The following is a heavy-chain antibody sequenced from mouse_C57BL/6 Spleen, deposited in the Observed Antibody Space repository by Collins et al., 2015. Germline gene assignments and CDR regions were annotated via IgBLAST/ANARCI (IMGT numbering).Heavy chain of an antibody. CDR1: GYTFTSYW. Sequence: QVQLQQPGTELVKPGASVKLSCKASGYTFTSYWMHWVKQRPGQGLEWIGNINPSNGGTNYNEKFKSKATLTVDKSSSTAYMQLSSLTSEDSAVYYCARLGFLVATLNWYFDVWGTGTTVTVSS. CDR2: INPSNGGT. D-gene: IGHD1-1*01. CDR3: ARLGFLVATLNWYFDV. J-gene: IGHJ1*03. V-gene: IGHV1-53*01.